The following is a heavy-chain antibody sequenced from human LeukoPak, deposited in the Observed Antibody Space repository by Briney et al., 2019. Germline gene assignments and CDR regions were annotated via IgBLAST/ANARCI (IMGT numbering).Heavy chain of an antibody. J-gene: IGHJ6*03. Sequence: PGGSLRLSCAASGFTFSSYAMSWVRQAPGKGLEWVSAISGSGGSTYYADSVKGRFTISRDNSKNTLYLQMNSLRAEDTAVYYCAKAQDFWSGGYMDVWGKGTTVTVSS. CDR3: AKAQDFWSGGYMDV. CDR1: GFTFSSYA. CDR2: ISGSGGST. V-gene: IGHV3-23*01. D-gene: IGHD3-3*01.